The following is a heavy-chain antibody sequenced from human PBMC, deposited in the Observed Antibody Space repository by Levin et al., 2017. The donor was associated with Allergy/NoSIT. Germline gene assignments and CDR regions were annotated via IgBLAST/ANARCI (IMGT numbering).Heavy chain of an antibody. D-gene: IGHD3-10*01. CDR2: ISGSGGST. CDR3: AKGMVRGVMGAFDI. CDR1: GFTFSSYA. Sequence: LSLTCAASGFTFSSYAMSWVRQAPGKGLEWVSAISGSGGSTYYADSVKGRFTISRDNSKNTLYLQMNSLRAEDTAVYYCAKGMVRGVMGAFDIWGQGTMVTVSS. J-gene: IGHJ3*02. V-gene: IGHV3-23*01.